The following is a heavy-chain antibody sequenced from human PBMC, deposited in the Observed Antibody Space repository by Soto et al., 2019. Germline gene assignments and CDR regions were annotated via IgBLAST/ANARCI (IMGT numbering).Heavy chain of an antibody. J-gene: IGHJ4*02. Sequence: SETLSLTCAVSGGSISSGGYSWSWIRQPPGKGLEWIGYIYHSGSTYYNPSLKSRVTISVDRSKNQFSLKLSSVTAADTAVYYCASGYCSGGSCYSAYFDYWGQGTLVTVSS. CDR3: ASGYCSGGSCYSAYFDY. CDR1: GGSISSGGYS. D-gene: IGHD2-15*01. V-gene: IGHV4-30-2*01. CDR2: IYHSGST.